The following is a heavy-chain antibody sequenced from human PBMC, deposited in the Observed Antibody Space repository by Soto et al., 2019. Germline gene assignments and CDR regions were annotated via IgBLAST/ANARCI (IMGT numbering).Heavy chain of an antibody. CDR1: GFTFSNAW. J-gene: IGHJ1*01. CDR2: INSNTDGRTT. CDR3: STAMGAGAGSEGLQD. V-gene: IGHV3-15*01. D-gene: IGHD6-13*01. Sequence: GGSLCLSCAASGFTFSNAWLSWVCQAPGKGLEWVGRINSNTDGRTTDYAAPVKVRFTISRENAKNTLYMQMNSLKAEDSAVYYCSTAMGAGAGSEGLQDWGQGTLVTVSS.